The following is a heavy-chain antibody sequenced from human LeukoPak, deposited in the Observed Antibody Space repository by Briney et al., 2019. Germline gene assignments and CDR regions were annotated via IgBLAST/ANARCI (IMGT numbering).Heavy chain of an antibody. Sequence: PSETLSLTCAVSGGSISSSNWWSWVRQPPGKGLEWIGEITNYNPSLKSRVTISVALKLSSVTAADTAVYYCARGIRSGYVGTKNWFDPWGQGTLVTVSS. CDR2: IT. V-gene: IGHV4-4*02. D-gene: IGHD3-3*01. CDR3: ARGIRSGYVGTKNWFDP. J-gene: IGHJ5*02. CDR1: GGSISSSNW.